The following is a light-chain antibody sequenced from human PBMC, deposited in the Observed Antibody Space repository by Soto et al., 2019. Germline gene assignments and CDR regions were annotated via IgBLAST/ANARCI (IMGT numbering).Light chain of an antibody. CDR1: QSVLYSSNNKNY. CDR2: WAS. V-gene: IGKV4-1*01. J-gene: IGKJ4*01. Sequence: DIVMTQSPDSLAVSLGERATINCKSSQSVLYSSNNKNYLAWYQQKPVQPPKLLIYWASTRESGVPDRFSGSGSGTDFTLTISSLKAEDVAVYYCQQYYSTPLTFGGGTKVEIK. CDR3: QQYYSTPLT.